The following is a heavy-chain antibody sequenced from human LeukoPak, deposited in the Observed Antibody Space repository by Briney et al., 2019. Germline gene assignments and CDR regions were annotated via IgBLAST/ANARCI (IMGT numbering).Heavy chain of an antibody. CDR2: IYWDDDK. D-gene: IGHD5-12*01. CDR3: AHGPNGYALLRENREFDY. Sequence: SGPTLVKPTQTLTLTCTFSGFSLSTSGVGVGWIRQPPGKALEWLALIYWDDDKRYSPSLKSRLTITKDTSKNQVVLTMTNMDPVDTATYYCAHGPNGYALLRENREFDYWGQGTLVTVSS. J-gene: IGHJ4*02. CDR1: GFSLSTSGVG. V-gene: IGHV2-5*02.